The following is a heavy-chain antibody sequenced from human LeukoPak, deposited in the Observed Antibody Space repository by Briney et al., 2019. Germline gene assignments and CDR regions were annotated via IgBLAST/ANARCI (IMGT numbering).Heavy chain of an antibody. J-gene: IGHJ4*02. Sequence: GESLRLSCAASGFTISSNYMSWVRQAPGKGLEWVSVIYNSGGTYYADSVKGRFTIYRDNSKNTVSLQMNSLRAEDTAVYYCARASFWFDYSGYYFDSWGQGTLVTVSS. CDR3: ARASFWFDYSGYYFDS. CDR1: GFTISSNY. D-gene: IGHD2-15*01. V-gene: IGHV3-66*01. CDR2: IYNSGGT.